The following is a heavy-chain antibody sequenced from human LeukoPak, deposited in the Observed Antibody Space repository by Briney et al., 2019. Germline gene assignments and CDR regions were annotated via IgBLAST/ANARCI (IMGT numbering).Heavy chain of an antibody. Sequence: SVKVSFTASGGTTSAIGWVRQAPGHGLEWMGGILPSVGTAHSSQKFQGRVTITADKSTSTAYMQLSSLTSEDTAVYYCARGRLQLLLGADFFYYMDVWGKGTTVIISS. CDR3: ARGRLQLLLGADFFYYMDV. J-gene: IGHJ6*03. D-gene: IGHD5-18*01. CDR1: GGTTSA. CDR2: ILPSVGTA. V-gene: IGHV1-69*06.